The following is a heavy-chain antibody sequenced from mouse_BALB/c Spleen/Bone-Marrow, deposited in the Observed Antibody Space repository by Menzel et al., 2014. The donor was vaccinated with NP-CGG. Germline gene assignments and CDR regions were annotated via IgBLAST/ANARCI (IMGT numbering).Heavy chain of an antibody. CDR1: GFSLTGYG. V-gene: IGHV2-6-7*01. Sequence: VQGVESGPGLVAPSQRLSITCTVSGFSLTGYGVNWVRQPPGKGLEWLGMIWGDGSTDYNSALKSRLSISKDNSKSQVFLKMNSLQTDDTARYYCARERGGYYFDYWGQGTTLTVSS. J-gene: IGHJ2*01. D-gene: IGHD3-1*01. CDR3: ARERGGYYFDY. CDR2: IWGDGST.